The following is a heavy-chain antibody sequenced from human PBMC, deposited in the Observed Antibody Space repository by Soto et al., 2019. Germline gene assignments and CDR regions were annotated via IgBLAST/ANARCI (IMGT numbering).Heavy chain of an antibody. V-gene: IGHV3-11*01. Sequence: QVQLVESGGGLVKPGGSLRLSCATSGFIFSDYYMHWIRQAPGKGLEWISYISGNGRIIQYADSAKGRFTISRDNAQKSLYLQMNSLSAEDTALYFCARDFDADSRTDFDYWGQGTLVTVSS. J-gene: IGHJ4*02. CDR1: GFIFSDYY. CDR3: ARDFDADSRTDFDY. D-gene: IGHD4-17*01. CDR2: ISGNGRII.